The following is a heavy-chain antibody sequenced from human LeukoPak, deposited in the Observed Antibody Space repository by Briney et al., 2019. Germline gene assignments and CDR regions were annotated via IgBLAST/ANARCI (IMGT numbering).Heavy chain of an antibody. D-gene: IGHD2-15*01. CDR1: GFTFSSYW. CDR3: ARALGYCSGGSCYPGGYYYYGMDV. CDR2: IKQDGSEK. Sequence: PGGSLRLSCAASGFTFSSYWMSWVRQAPGKGLEWVANIKQDGSEKYCVDSVKGRFTISRDNAKNSLYLQMNSLRAEDTAVYYCARALGYCSGGSCYPGGYYYYGMDVWGQGTTVTVSS. V-gene: IGHV3-7*01. J-gene: IGHJ6*02.